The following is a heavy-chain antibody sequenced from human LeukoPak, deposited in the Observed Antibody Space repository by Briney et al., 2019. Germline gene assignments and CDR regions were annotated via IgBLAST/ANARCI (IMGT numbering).Heavy chain of an antibody. CDR2: INPSGGST. CDR3: ARDPGLNWFDP. CDR1: GYTFTSYY. V-gene: IGHV1-46*01. Sequence: ASVTVSCTASGYTFTSYYMHWVRQAPGQGLEWMGIINPSGGSTSYAQKFQGRVTMTRDTSTSTVYMELSSLRSEDTAVYYCARDPGLNWFDPWGQGTLVTVSS. J-gene: IGHJ5*02.